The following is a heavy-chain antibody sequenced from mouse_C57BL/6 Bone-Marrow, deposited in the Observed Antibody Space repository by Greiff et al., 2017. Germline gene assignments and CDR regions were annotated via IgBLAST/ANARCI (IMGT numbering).Heavy chain of an antibody. V-gene: IGHV5-17*01. Sequence: EVKLVESGGGLVKPGGSLKLSCAASGFTFSDYGMHWVRQAPEKGLEWVAYISSGSSTIYYADTVKGRFTIARDNAKNTLFLQMTSLRSKDTAMYYCARSYYYAMDYWGQGTSVTVSS. CDR1: GFTFSDYG. CDR3: ARSYYYAMDY. J-gene: IGHJ4*01. CDR2: ISSGSSTI.